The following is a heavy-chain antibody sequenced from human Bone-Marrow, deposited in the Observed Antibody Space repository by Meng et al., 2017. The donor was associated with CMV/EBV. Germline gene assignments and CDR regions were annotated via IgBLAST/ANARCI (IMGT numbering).Heavy chain of an antibody. CDR2: ISSSSSYI. CDR3: ARDSLGSSGYYTTFDY. Sequence: GFTFSSYSMNWVRQAPGKGLEWVSSISSSSSYIYYADSVKGRFTISRDNAKNSLYLQMNSLRAEDTAVYYCARDSLGSSGYYTTFDYWGQGTLVTVPQ. J-gene: IGHJ4*02. CDR1: GFTFSSYS. D-gene: IGHD3-22*01. V-gene: IGHV3-21*01.